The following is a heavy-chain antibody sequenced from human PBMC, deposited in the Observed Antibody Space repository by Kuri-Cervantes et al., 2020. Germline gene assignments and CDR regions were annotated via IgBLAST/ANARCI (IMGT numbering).Heavy chain of an antibody. J-gene: IGHJ4*02. Sequence: GGSLRLSCAASGFTVSSNYMSWVRQALGKGLEWVSVIYSGGSTYYADSVKGRFTISRDNSKNTLYLQMNSLRAEDTAVYYCARDESNYYDSSGYYGYWGQGTLVTVSS. D-gene: IGHD3-22*01. CDR3: ARDESNYYDSSGYYGY. CDR2: IYSGGST. CDR1: GFTVSSNY. V-gene: IGHV3-66*02.